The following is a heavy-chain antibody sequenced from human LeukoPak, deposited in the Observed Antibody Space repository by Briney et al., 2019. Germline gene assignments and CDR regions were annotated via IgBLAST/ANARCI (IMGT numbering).Heavy chain of an antibody. CDR1: GGTFSSYS. Sequence: ASVKVSFKSSGGTFSSYSIIWVRQAPGQGLDWMGGIIPIFGTANYAQKFQGRVTITADESTSTAYMELSSLRSEDTAVYYYALGISRFDPWGQGTLVTVSS. D-gene: IGHD7-27*01. CDR3: ALGISRFDP. CDR2: IIPIFGTA. V-gene: IGHV1-69*13. J-gene: IGHJ5*02.